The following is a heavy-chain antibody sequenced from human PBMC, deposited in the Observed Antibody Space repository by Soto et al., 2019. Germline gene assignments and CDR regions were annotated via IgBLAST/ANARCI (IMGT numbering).Heavy chain of an antibody. CDR1: GGSISSGGYY. CDR3: ARERSSSRKYDTYFDL. J-gene: IGHJ2*01. Sequence: QVQLQESGPGLVKPSQTLSLTCTVSGGSISSGGYYWSWIRQHPGKGLEWIGYIYYSGSTYYNPPPKGRVTISVDTSKNQFSRKLSSVTAADTAVYYCARERSSSRKYDTYFDLWGRGTLVTVSS. CDR2: IYYSGST. D-gene: IGHD6-13*01. V-gene: IGHV4-31*03.